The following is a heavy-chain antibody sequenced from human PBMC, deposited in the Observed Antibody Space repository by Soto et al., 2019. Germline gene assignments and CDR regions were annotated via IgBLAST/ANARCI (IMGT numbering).Heavy chain of an antibody. CDR3: ARRSDPYYFDS. V-gene: IGHV2-5*01. CDR1: GFSLRTTGVG. J-gene: IGHJ4*02. Sequence: SGPTLVNPTQTLTLPCTFSGFSLRTTGVGVGWIRQPPGKALEWLAIIYGSDDKFYSPSLKSRLTITKDTSANQVVLTMTNMVPVDTATYYCARRSDPYYFDSWGQGTLVTVSS. CDR2: IYGSDDK.